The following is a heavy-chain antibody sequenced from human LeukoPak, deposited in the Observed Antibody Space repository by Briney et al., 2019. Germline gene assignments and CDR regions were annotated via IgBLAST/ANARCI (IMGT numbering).Heavy chain of an antibody. CDR3: ARGLESCSSGSCFKD. D-gene: IGHD2-15*01. J-gene: IGHJ4*02. CDR1: GFNFNDYA. CDR2: IYSSGST. V-gene: IGHV3-53*01. Sequence: QTGRSLRLSCAASGFNFNDYAMHWVRQAPGKGLEWVSLIYSSGSTYYTASVKGRFTISRDHSKNTLYLQMNSLRAEDAALYYCARGLESCSSGSCFKDWGQGTLVTVSS.